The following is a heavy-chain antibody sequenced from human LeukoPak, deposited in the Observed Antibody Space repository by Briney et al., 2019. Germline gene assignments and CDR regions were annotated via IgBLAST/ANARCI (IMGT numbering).Heavy chain of an antibody. J-gene: IGHJ6*02. V-gene: IGHV3-23*01. CDR3: ARERGAYYYYGMDV. CDR1: GFAFYNYA. D-gene: IGHD3-16*01. Sequence: GGSLRLSCAASGFAFYNYALSWVRQAPGKGLEWVSSISGSGGSTYYADSVKGRFTISRDNSKNTVYLQMNSLRAEDTAVYYCARERGAYYYYGMDVWGQGTTVTVSS. CDR2: ISGSGGST.